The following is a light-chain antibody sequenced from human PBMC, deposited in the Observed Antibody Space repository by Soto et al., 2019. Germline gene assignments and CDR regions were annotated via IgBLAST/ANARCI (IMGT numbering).Light chain of an antibody. V-gene: IGLV1-51*01. CDR2: DNN. J-gene: IGLJ2*01. CDR1: SSNIGNNY. Sequence: QSVLTQPPSVSAAAGQKVTISCSGGSSNIGNNYVSWYQQLPGTAPKLLMYDNNKRPSGIPDRFSGSKSGTSATLGITGLQTGDEADYYCGTWDSSLSAVVFGGGTKLTVL. CDR3: GTWDSSLSAVV.